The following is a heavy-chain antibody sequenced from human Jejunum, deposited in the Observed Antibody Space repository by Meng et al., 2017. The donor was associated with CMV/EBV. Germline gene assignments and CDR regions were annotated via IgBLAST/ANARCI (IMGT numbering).Heavy chain of an antibody. Sequence: VQLVQSGAGVKKPGASVKVSCKASGHTFSSFGISWVRQAPGQGLEWMGWISAYNGKTNYAQKFQGRITMTTDTSTSTAYMEVRSLTSDDTAVYYCASGFLPSWFDPWGQGTLVTVSS. CDR1: GHTFSSFG. CDR2: ISAYNGKT. CDR3: ASGFLPSWFDP. D-gene: IGHD3-10*01. J-gene: IGHJ5*02. V-gene: IGHV1-18*01.